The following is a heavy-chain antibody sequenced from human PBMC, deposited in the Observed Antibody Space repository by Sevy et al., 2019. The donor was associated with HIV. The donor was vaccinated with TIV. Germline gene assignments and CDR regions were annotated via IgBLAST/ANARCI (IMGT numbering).Heavy chain of an antibody. Sequence: GGSLRLSCAASGFTSSSYSMNWVRQAPGKGLEWVSSISSSSSYIYYADSVKGRFTISRDNAKNSLYLQMNSLRAEDTAVYYCARDPREGYYGSGSYYTPKPYGMDVWGQGTTVTVSS. J-gene: IGHJ6*02. CDR1: GFTSSSYS. V-gene: IGHV3-21*01. CDR3: ARDPREGYYGSGSYYTPKPYGMDV. D-gene: IGHD3-10*01. CDR2: ISSSSSYI.